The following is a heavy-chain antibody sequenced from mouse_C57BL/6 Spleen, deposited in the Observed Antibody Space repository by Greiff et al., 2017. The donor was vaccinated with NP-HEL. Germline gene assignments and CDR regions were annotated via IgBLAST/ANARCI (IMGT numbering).Heavy chain of an antibody. Sequence: VQRVESGPGLVQPSQSLSITCTVSGFSLTSYGVHWVRQSPGKGLEWLGVIWSGGSTDYNAAFISRLSISKDNSKSQVFFKMNSLQADDTAIYYCARVGNYWYFDVWGTGTTVTVSS. CDR1: GFSLTSYG. V-gene: IGHV2-2*01. J-gene: IGHJ1*03. CDR2: IWSGGST. D-gene: IGHD2-1*01. CDR3: ARVGNYWYFDV.